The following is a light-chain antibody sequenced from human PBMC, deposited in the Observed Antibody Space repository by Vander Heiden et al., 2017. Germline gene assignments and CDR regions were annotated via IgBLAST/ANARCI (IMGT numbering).Light chain of an antibody. Sequence: DIQMTQSPSTLSASLGDRVTITCRANEHISRWLAWYQQKPGKAPKLLIYRASRLESGVPSRFSGSGSGTEFTLTISSLQPDDLATYYCQQYDRGRTFGQGTKLELK. CDR3: QQYDRGRT. CDR2: RAS. V-gene: IGKV1-5*03. CDR1: EHISRW. J-gene: IGKJ1*01.